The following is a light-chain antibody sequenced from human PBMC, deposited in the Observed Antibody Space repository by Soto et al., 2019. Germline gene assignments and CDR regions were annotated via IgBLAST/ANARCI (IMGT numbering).Light chain of an antibody. CDR1: HSVGST. V-gene: IGKV3-20*01. Sequence: SCRASHSVGSTLAWYQQKPGQAPRLLMYDTSTRATGIPPRFSGSGSGTDFTLTISRLEPEDFAVYYCQYYGSSITFGQGTRLEIK. CDR3: QYYGSSIT. CDR2: DTS. J-gene: IGKJ5*01.